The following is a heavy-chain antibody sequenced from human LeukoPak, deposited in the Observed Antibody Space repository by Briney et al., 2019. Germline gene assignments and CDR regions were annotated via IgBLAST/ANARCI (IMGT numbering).Heavy chain of an antibody. CDR2: IKQDGSEK. CDR1: GFIFNNYW. D-gene: IGHD3-10*01. CDR3: ARADYYTSGTFRYYFDY. Sequence: GGSLRLSCAASGFIFNNYWISWVRQAPGEGLEWVANIKQDGSEKYYVDSVKGRFTISRDNAKNSLYLQMNSLRAEDTAVYYCARADYYTSGTFRYYFDYWGQGTLVSVSS. J-gene: IGHJ4*02. V-gene: IGHV3-7*01.